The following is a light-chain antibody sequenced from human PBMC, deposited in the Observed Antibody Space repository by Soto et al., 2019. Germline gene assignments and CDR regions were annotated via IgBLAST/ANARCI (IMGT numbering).Light chain of an antibody. J-gene: IGLJ2*01. CDR3: QAWDSTTVV. CDR2: RDT. V-gene: IGLV3-1*01. Sequence: SYELTQPPSVSVSPGQTASITCSGDNLEDKYVCWYQQKPGQSPVLVIYRDTKRPSGIPERFSGSSSGNTATLTISGTQGMDEADYYCQAWDSTTVVFGGGTKLTVL. CDR1: NLEDKY.